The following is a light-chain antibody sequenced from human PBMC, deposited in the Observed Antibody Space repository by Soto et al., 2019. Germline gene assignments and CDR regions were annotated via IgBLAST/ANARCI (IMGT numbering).Light chain of an antibody. Sequence: DIQMTQSPSSLSASVGDRVTITCRASQDISSSLAWFQQKAGKAPKSLIYAASNLQSGVPSKFSGSGSGTDFTLTISSLQPEDSATYFCQQNKGYPLTFGGGTKVEIK. J-gene: IGKJ4*01. CDR2: AAS. CDR3: QQNKGYPLT. V-gene: IGKV1-16*02. CDR1: QDISSS.